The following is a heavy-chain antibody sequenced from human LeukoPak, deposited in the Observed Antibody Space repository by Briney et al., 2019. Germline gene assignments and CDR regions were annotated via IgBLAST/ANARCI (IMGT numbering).Heavy chain of an antibody. V-gene: IGHV1-8*02. J-gene: IGHJ4*02. CDR3: ARGLKASSWYDY. CDR1: GYTFTSYG. D-gene: IGHD6-13*01. Sequence: ASVKVPCKASGYTFTSYGISWVRQAPGQGLEWMGWMNPNSGNTGYAQKFQGRVTMTRNTSISTAYMELSSLRSEDTAVYYCARGLKASSWYDYWGQGTLVTVSS. CDR2: MNPNSGNT.